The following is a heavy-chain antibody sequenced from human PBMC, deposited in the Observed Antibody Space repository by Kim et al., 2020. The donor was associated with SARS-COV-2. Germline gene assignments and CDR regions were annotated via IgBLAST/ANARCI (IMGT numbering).Heavy chain of an antibody. CDR2: IYYSGST. CDR1: GGSISSYY. D-gene: IGHD3-16*01. Sequence: SETLSLTCTVSGGSISSYYWSWIRQPPGKGLEGIGYIYYSGSTNYNPSLKSRVTISVDTSKNQFSLKLSSVTAADTAVYYGARVKRGSFDYWGEGTLVT. V-gene: IGHV4-59*13. CDR3: ARVKRGSFDY. J-gene: IGHJ4*02.